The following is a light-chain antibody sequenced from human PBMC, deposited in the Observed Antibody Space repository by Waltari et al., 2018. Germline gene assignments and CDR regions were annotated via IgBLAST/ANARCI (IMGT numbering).Light chain of an antibody. Sequence: EIVLTQSPGTVSLSPGERATVSCRASQTVTSSDLAWYQQQPGQAPRLLIDDASRRATGVPDRFSGSGSGTDFTLTISRLEPEDFAVYYCQQYHTSPRTFGQGTMVEI. J-gene: IGKJ1*01. CDR2: DAS. V-gene: IGKV3-20*01. CDR3: QQYHTSPRT. CDR1: QTVTSSD.